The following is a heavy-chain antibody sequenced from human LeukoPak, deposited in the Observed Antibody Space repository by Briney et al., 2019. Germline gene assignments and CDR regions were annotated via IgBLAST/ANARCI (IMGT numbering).Heavy chain of an antibody. CDR3: ARALTRYSTAWYGY. D-gene: IGHD6-19*01. Sequence: ASVKVSCKASGYTFTSYYIHWVRQAPGQGLEWMGWLNPYSGGTNYAQKFQGRVTLTRDTSITTAYMDLSSLTSDDTALYYCARALTRYSTAWYGYWGQGTLVTVSS. CDR2: LNPYSGGT. V-gene: IGHV1-2*02. J-gene: IGHJ4*02. CDR1: GYTFTSYY.